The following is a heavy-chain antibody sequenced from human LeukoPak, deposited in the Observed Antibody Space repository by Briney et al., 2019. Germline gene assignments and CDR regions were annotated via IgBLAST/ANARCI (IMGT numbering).Heavy chain of an antibody. Sequence: GGSLRLSCAASGFTFSTYWMHWVRQAPRKGLVWVSRTNSDGSRTDYADSVKGRFTISRDNAENTLYLQMNSLRVEDTAVYYCARDRGINMVRGVIDYWGQGTLVTVSS. D-gene: IGHD3-10*01. CDR1: GFTFSTYW. CDR2: TNSDGSRT. CDR3: ARDRGINMVRGVIDY. J-gene: IGHJ4*02. V-gene: IGHV3-74*01.